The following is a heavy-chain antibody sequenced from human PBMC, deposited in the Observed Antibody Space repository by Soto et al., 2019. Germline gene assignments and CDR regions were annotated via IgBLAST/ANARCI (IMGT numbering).Heavy chain of an antibody. CDR1: GFTFSAYW. V-gene: IGHV3-74*01. Sequence: GGSLRLSCAASGFTFSAYWMHWVRQAPGKGLVWVSRIHSNGNTTTYADSVKGRFTISRGNAKNTLYLQMNSLRAEDTAVYYCARGDYYDSSGPFSDAFDIWGQGTLVTVSS. CDR2: IHSNGNTT. J-gene: IGHJ3*02. CDR3: ARGDYYDSSGPFSDAFDI. D-gene: IGHD3-22*01.